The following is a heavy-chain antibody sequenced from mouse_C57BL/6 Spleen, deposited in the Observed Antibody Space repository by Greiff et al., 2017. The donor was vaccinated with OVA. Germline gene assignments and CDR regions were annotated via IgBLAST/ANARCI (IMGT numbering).Heavy chain of an antibody. D-gene: IGHD2-5*01. Sequence: QVQLKESGAELVRPGTSVKMSCKASGYTFTNYWIGWAKQRPGHGLEWIGDIYPGGGYTKYNEKFKGKATLTADKSSSTAYMQFSSLTSEDSAIYYCARTAYSNYEYFDYWGQGTTLTVSS. CDR2: IYPGGGYT. V-gene: IGHV1-63*01. J-gene: IGHJ2*01. CDR1: GYTFTNYW. CDR3: ARTAYSNYEYFDY.